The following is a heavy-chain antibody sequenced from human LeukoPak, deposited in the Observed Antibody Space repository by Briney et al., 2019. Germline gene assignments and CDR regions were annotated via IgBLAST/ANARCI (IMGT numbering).Heavy chain of an antibody. V-gene: IGHV3-48*01. Sequence: PGGSLRLSCAASGFTFSSYTMNWVRQAPGKGLEGVSSISSSSSTIYYADSVKGRFTISRDNAKNSLYLQMNSLRAEDTAVYYCARVGYYDSSGYYRRGYYYYYMDVWGKGTTVTVSS. CDR2: ISSSSSTI. J-gene: IGHJ6*03. CDR3: ARVGYYDSSGYYRRGYYYYYMDV. CDR1: GFTFSSYT. D-gene: IGHD3-22*01.